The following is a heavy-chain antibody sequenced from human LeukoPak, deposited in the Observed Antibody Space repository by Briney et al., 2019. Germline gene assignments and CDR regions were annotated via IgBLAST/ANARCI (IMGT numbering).Heavy chain of an antibody. Sequence: PSETLSLTCTVSGGSISSSGYYWGWIRQPPGKGLEWIGSIYYSGSTYYNPSLKSRVTISVDTSKNQFSLKLSSVTAADTALYYCARRSTYGFFDYWGQGTLVTVSS. V-gene: IGHV4-39*01. CDR3: ARRSTYGFFDY. CDR2: IYYSGST. D-gene: IGHD4-17*01. J-gene: IGHJ4*02. CDR1: GGSISSSGYY.